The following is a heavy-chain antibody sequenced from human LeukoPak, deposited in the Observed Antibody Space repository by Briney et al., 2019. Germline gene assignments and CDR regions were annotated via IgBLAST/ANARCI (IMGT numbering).Heavy chain of an antibody. CDR2: ISSSSSYI. CDR3: TREGYSGYDWAFDY. Sequence: GGSLRLSCAASGFTFSSYSMNWVRQAPGKGLEWVSSISSSSSYIYYADSVKGRFTISRDNAKNSLYLQMNSLRAEDTAVYYCTREGYSGYDWAFDYWGHGTLVTVSS. D-gene: IGHD5-12*01. J-gene: IGHJ4*01. CDR1: GFTFSSYS. V-gene: IGHV3-21*01.